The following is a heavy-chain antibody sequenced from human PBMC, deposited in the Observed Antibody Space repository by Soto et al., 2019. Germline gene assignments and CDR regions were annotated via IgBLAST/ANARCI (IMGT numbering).Heavy chain of an antibody. CDR3: ARVSSSSVFSSYYYYGMDV. V-gene: IGHV4-39*07. D-gene: IGHD6-6*01. J-gene: IGHJ6*02. CDR1: GGSISSNNYY. Sequence: PSETLSLTCFVSGGSISSNNYYWGWIRQPPGKGLEWIGFIYYSGSTYYNPSLKSRVTISVDTSKNQFSLKLSSVTAADTAVFYCARVSSSSVFSSYYYYGMDVWGQGTTVTVSS. CDR2: IYYSGST.